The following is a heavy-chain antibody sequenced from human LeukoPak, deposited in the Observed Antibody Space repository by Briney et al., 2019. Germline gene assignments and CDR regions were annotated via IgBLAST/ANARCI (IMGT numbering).Heavy chain of an antibody. CDR2: ISSSGSTI. CDR3: ARGEYYDSVGYYYGANFGY. J-gene: IGHJ4*02. V-gene: IGHV3-48*03. D-gene: IGHD3-22*01. CDR1: GFTFSSYE. Sequence: GGSLRLSCAASGFTFSSYEMNWVRQAPGKGLEWVSYISSSGSTIYYADSVKGRFTISRDNAKNSLYLQMNSLRAEDTAVYYCARGEYYDSVGYYYGANFGYWGQGTLVTVSS.